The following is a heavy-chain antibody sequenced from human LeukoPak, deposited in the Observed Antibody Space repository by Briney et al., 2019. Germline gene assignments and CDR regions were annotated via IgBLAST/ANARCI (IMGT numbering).Heavy chain of an antibody. V-gene: IGHV3-49*04. J-gene: IGHJ4*02. Sequence: PGGSLRLSCAASGFSFGDYALSWVRQGPGKGLEWVGFIRGKARGGTTEYAASVKGRFTISRDDSKSIAYLQMNSLKTEDTAVYYCSRDEYGSGTPHFDYWGQGTLVTVSS. D-gene: IGHD3-10*01. CDR3: SRDEYGSGTPHFDY. CDR1: GFSFGDYA. CDR2: IRGKARGGTT.